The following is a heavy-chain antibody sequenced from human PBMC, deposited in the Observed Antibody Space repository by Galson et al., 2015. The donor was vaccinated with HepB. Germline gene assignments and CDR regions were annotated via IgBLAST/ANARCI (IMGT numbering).Heavy chain of an antibody. V-gene: IGHV1-24*01. D-gene: IGHD1-1*01. CDR3: ARDRRVEDTGTGEGLLH. CDR2: FDPGGER. CDR1: GYTLTELS. Sequence: SVKVSCKVSGYTLTELSMHWVRQAPGKGLEWMGGFDPGGERIYAQKLQGRVTMTEDTSTGTAYMELSSLTSEDTAVYYGARDRRVEDTGTGEGLLHWGQGTLVIVSS. J-gene: IGHJ1*01.